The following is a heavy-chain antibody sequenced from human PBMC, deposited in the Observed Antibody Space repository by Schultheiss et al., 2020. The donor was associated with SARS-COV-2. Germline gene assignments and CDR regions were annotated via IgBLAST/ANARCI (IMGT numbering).Heavy chain of an antibody. CDR2: IYSGGST. Sequence: GSLRLSCAASGFTVSSNYMSWVRQAPGKGLEWVSVIYSGGSTYYADSVKGRFTISRDNSKNSLYLQMNSLRAEDTAVYYCAREGWTYSNYGWFDPWGQGTLVTVSS. D-gene: IGHD4-11*01. CDR1: GFTVSSNY. CDR3: AREGWTYSNYGWFDP. J-gene: IGHJ5*02. V-gene: IGHV3-53*01.